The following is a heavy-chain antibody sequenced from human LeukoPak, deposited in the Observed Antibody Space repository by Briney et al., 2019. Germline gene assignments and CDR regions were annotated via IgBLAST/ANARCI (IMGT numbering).Heavy chain of an antibody. J-gene: IGHJ4*02. V-gene: IGHV3-48*01. CDR2: ISSSSTI. D-gene: IGHD3-3*01. CDR1: GFTYTNYT. Sequence: GGSLRLSRAASGFTYTNYTMNWVRQAPGKGLEWVSYISSSSTIYYADSVKGRFTIARDNAKNSLFLQMNSLKTEDTAVYYCTTEYYDFWSGYFGNWGQGALVTVSS. CDR3: TTEYYDFWSGYFGN.